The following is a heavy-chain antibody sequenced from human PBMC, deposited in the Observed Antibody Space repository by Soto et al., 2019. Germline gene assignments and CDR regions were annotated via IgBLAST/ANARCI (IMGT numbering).Heavy chain of an antibody. CDR3: ARPRSMSSSGFDI. CDR1: GFVFSSHW. D-gene: IGHD6-6*01. V-gene: IGHV3-74*01. Sequence: EVQLVESGGGLVQPGGSLRLSCAASGFVFSSHWIHWVRQAPGQGPVGVSRISTDGSFTSYADFVKGRFTISRDNAKNTRYLQMNSLIAEDTAVYYCARPRSMSSSGFDIWGQGTMVTVSS. CDR2: ISTDGSFT. J-gene: IGHJ3*02.